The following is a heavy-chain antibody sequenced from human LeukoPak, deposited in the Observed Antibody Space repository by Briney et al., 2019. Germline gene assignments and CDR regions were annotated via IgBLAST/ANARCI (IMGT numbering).Heavy chain of an antibody. CDR2: LYPGDSDT. Sequence: GESLKISCKGSGYSFTSYWIGWVRQMPGKSLEWMGILYPGDSDTRYSPSFQGQVTISADKSISTAYLQWSSLKASDTAIYYCVRFGLTSSLDYWGQGTLVTVSS. D-gene: IGHD6-13*01. V-gene: IGHV5-51*01. J-gene: IGHJ4*02. CDR1: GYSFTSYW. CDR3: VRFGLTSSLDY.